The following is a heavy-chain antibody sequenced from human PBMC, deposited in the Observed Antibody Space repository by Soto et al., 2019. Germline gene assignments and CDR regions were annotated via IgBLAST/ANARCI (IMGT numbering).Heavy chain of an antibody. D-gene: IGHD3-10*01. CDR1: GFTLRSYW. CDR2: IKTDASEK. V-gene: IGHV3-7*01. J-gene: IGHJ4*01. Sequence: GGPLRLSCAASGFTLRSYWLSWAGQAPGKGLDWLATIKTDASEKKYVDSVKGRFTVSRDNAKNSLYLQMDSLRAEDTTVYYCARDSGDGSGSSVNHYLDCWGRGTLVTVSS. CDR3: ARDSGDGSGSSVNHYLDC.